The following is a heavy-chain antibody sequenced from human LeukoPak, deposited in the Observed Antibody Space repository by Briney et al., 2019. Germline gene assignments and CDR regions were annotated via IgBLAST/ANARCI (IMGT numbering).Heavy chain of an antibody. CDR1: GGSISSYY. CDR2: IYPDGDT. CDR3: ATSAAVGGVKWFDP. V-gene: IGHV4-4*07. J-gene: IGHJ5*02. Sequence: SETLSLTCNVYGGSISSYYGSWVRQTAGKGLEWIGRIYPDGDTDYNPSLKSRVTISVDKSRNQLFLNLNSVTAADTAVYYCATSAAVGGVKWFDPWGQGTLVTVSS. D-gene: IGHD6-19*01.